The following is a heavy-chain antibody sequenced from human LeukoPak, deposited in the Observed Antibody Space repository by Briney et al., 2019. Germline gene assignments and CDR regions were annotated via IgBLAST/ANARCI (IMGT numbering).Heavy chain of an antibody. Sequence: ASVKVSCKASGYTFTNYDINWVRQATGQGLEWMGWMNPNSGNTGYAQKFQGRVTMTRNTSISTAYMELSSLRSEDTAVYYCARGGYCSGGSRFRAYDFDPWGQGTLVTVSS. J-gene: IGHJ5*02. CDR3: ARGGYCSGGSRFRAYDFDP. V-gene: IGHV1-8*01. CDR1: GYTFTNYD. CDR2: MNPNSGNT. D-gene: IGHD2-15*01.